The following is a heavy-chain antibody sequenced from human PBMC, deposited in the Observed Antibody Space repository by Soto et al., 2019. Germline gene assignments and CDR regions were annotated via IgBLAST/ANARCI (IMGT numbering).Heavy chain of an antibody. CDR2: IAYDGSDK. Sequence: QVQLVESGGGVVQPGRSLRLSCAASGFTFSSHGMHWVRQAPGKGLEWVALIAYDGSDKYYADSVKGRFTISRDNSKNNVYVQMNRLRAEDTAVYYCAKWEGFWSGYYSGWGQGTLVIVSS. J-gene: IGHJ4*02. CDR3: AKWEGFWSGYYSG. D-gene: IGHD3-3*01. CDR1: GFTFSSHG. V-gene: IGHV3-30*18.